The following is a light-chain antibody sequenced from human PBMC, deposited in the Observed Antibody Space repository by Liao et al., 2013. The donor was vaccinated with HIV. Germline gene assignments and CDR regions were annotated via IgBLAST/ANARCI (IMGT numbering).Light chain of an antibody. CDR3: QVWDTTTDHLYV. J-gene: IGLJ1*01. CDR2: NDN. V-gene: IGLV3-21*01. CDR1: NIGSKI. Sequence: SYELTQPPSVSVAPGKTARITCGGNNIGSKIVHWYQQKPGQAPVLVIYNDNNRPSGIPERFSGSNSGNTATLTISGTQAMDEADYYCQVWDTTTDHLYVFGSGTKVTVL.